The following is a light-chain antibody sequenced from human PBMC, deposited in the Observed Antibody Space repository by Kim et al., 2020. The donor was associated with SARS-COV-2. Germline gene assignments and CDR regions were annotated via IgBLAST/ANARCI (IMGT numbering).Light chain of an antibody. Sequence: SYELTQPPSVSVSPGQTASITCSGDRLGNKYACWYQQKPGQSPVVVIYQDTQRPSEIPERFSGSNSGNTATLTISGTQAMDEADYYCQAWDSTTTVFGGGTQLTVL. V-gene: IGLV3-1*01. CDR1: RLGNKY. CDR3: QAWDSTTTV. CDR2: QDT. J-gene: IGLJ2*01.